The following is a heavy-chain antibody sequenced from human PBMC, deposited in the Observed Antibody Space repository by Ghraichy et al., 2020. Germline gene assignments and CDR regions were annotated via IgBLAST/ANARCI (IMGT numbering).Heavy chain of an antibody. V-gene: IGHV3-48*03. J-gene: IGHJ4*02. CDR1: GFTFSSYE. D-gene: IGHD4-17*01. Sequence: GGSLRLSCAASGFTFSSYEMNWVRQAPGKGLEWVSYISSSGSTIYYADSVKGRFTISRDNAKNSLYLQMNSLRAEDTAVYYCARLQDYDLDYWGQGTLVTVSS. CDR3: ARLQDYDLDY. CDR2: ISSSGSTI.